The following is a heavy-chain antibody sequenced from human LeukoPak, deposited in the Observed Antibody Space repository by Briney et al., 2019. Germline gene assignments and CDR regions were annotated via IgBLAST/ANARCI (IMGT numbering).Heavy chain of an antibody. CDR3: ARSPATSWSNFDY. D-gene: IGHD2-2*01. CDR2: IHHSGST. Sequence: SETLSLTCAVYVESFSDHYWTWIRQPPGKGLEWIGEIHHSGSTTYRLSLKSRVTISVDRSKNQFSLKLTSVTAADTAVYYCARSPATSWSNFDYWGQGSLVTVSS. CDR1: VESFSDHY. V-gene: IGHV4-34*01. J-gene: IGHJ4*02.